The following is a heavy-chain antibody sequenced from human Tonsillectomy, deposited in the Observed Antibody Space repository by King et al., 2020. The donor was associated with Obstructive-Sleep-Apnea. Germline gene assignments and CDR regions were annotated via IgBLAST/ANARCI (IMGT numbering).Heavy chain of an antibody. V-gene: IGHV4-31*03. Sequence: QLQESGPGLVKPSQTLSLTCTVSGGSINSVGYYWTWIRQHPGKGLEWIGYIYYSGSTYYNPSLKIRVTISVDTAKNQFSLRLSSVTAADTAVYYCARAVDGSGSYSYYYNAMDVWGQGTTVTVSS. J-gene: IGHJ6*02. CDR1: GGSINSVGYY. D-gene: IGHD3-10*01. CDR3: ARAVDGSGSYSYYYNAMDV. CDR2: IYYSGST.